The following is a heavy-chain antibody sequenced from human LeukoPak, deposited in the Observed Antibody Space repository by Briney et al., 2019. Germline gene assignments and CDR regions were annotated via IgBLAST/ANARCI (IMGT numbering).Heavy chain of an antibody. CDR1: GVSISSYY. V-gene: IGHV4-59*01. J-gene: IGHJ5*02. CDR3: ARQPINYDSWFDP. D-gene: IGHD3-3*01. CDR2: IYYSGGT. Sequence: SETLSLTCTVSGVSISSYYWSWIRQPTGKGLEWIGNIYYSGGTNYNPSFKSRVTISVDTSKNQLSLSLSSVTAADTAVYYCARQPINYDSWFDPWGQGTLVTVSS.